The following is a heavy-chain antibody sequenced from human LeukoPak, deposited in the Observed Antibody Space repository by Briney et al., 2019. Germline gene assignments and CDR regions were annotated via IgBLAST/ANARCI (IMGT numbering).Heavy chain of an antibody. CDR1: VVSPSGYY. V-gene: IGHV4-34*01. Sequence: SQTLSLTPALYVVSPSGYYWTWTRQPPGKGREWIGEINHSGSTNYNPSLKSRVNISVDTSKNQVSLKLSSVTAADTAVYYCARGGGGGVDPPDFDIWGQGTMVTVSS. J-gene: IGHJ3*02. CDR3: ARGGGGGVDPPDFDI. D-gene: IGHD2-15*01. CDR2: INHSGST.